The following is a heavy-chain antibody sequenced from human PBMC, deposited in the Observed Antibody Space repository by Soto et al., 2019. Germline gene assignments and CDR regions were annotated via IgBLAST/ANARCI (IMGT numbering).Heavy chain of an antibody. CDR2: INHSGST. J-gene: IGHJ4*02. Sequence: QVQLQQWGAGLLKPSETLSLTCAVYGGSFSGYYWSWIRQPPGKGLEWIGEINHSGSTNYNPSLKIRVTISVDTSKTQFSLKLSSVTAADTAVYYCASLPLTGYVDFDYWGQGTLVTVSS. D-gene: IGHD3-9*01. V-gene: IGHV4-34*01. CDR1: GGSFSGYY. CDR3: ASLPLTGYVDFDY.